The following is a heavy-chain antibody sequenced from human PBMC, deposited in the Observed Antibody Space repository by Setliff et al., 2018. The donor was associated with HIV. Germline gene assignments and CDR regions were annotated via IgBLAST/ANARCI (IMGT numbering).Heavy chain of an antibody. J-gene: IGHJ6*03. CDR3: ATAGEMATIGYSYYYMDV. V-gene: IGHV1-69*13. CDR2: IIPIFGTP. CDR1: GYSFTTYA. Sequence: SVKVSCKASGYSFTTYAISWVRQAPGQGPEWMGGIIPIFGTPKYAQKFQGRVTITADESTSTAYMELSSLRSEDTAVYYCATAGEMATIGYSYYYMDVWGKGTTVTVSS. D-gene: IGHD3-10*01.